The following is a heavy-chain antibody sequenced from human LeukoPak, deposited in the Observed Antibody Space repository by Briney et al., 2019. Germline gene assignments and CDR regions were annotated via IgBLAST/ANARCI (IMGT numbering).Heavy chain of an antibody. CDR3: ARLYYDILTGYDIFDY. CDR2: IYYSGST. V-gene: IGHV4-59*08. D-gene: IGHD3-9*01. J-gene: IGHJ4*02. Sequence: SETLSLTCTVSGGSISSYYWSWIRQPPGKGLEWIGYIYYSGSTNYNPSLKSRVTISVDTSKNQFSLKLSSVTAADTAVYYCARLYYDILTGYDIFDYWGQGTLVTVSS. CDR1: GGSISSYY.